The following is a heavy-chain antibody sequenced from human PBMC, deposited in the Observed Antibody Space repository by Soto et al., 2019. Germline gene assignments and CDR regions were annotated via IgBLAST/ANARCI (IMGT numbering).Heavy chain of an antibody. Sequence: PSATLSLTCTVSGGSFKSGSYSWSWIRQPPGKGLEWIGYVYHTGRTSYNPSLKSRVSISMDTSKNQFSLNLDSVTAADTAVYFCARDFAYFDSWGQGTLVTVS. V-gene: IGHV4-61*01. CDR1: GGSFKSGSYS. CDR3: ARDFAYFDS. J-gene: IGHJ4*02. D-gene: IGHD3-3*01. CDR2: VYHTGRT.